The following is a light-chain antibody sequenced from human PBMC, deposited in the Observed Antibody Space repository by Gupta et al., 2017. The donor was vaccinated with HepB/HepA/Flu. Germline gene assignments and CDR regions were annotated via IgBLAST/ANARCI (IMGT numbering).Light chain of an antibody. V-gene: IGKV1-5*03. J-gene: IGKJ1*01. Sequence: DIQMTQSPSTLSASVGDRVTITCRASQSISNWLAWYQQKPGKAPKLLIYKASGLESGVPSRFSGSGAGKEFYLTINSRQPEDFEAYYCQQKNAVCPKSTFGQGTKVEIK. CDR1: QSISNW. CDR2: KAS. CDR3: QQKNAVCPKST.